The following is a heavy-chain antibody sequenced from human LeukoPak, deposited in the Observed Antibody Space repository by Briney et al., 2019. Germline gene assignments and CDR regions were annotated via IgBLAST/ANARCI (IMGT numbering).Heavy chain of an antibody. J-gene: IGHJ4*02. V-gene: IGHV4-59*11. CDR1: GGSISSHY. CDR2: IYYSGST. CDR3: ARGSGGSIDS. D-gene: IGHD3-16*01. Sequence: SETLSLTCTVSGGSISSHYWSWIRQPPGKGLEWIGYIYYSGSTHYNPSLRSRVTISVDSSKNQISLKLSSETAADTAVYYCARGSGGSIDSWGQGTLVTVSS.